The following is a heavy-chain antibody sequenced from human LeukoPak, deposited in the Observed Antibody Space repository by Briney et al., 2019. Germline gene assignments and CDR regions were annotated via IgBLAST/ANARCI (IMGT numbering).Heavy chain of an antibody. CDR3: ARHGTLGSTTYPLDY. D-gene: IGHD1-26*01. CDR2: IYYSGST. Sequence: SEALSLTCTVSGGSLSGYYWSWIRQAPGKGLEWIGNIYYSGSTNYNPSLKSRVTISVHTSKNQFSLNLSSVTAADTAVYYCARHGTLGSTTYPLDYWGQGTLVTGSS. V-gene: IGHV4-59*08. J-gene: IGHJ4*02. CDR1: GGSLSGYY.